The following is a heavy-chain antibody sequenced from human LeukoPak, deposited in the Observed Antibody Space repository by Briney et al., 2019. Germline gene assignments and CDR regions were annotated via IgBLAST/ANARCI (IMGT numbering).Heavy chain of an antibody. J-gene: IGHJ3*01. Sequence: GGSLRLXCAASGFTFSNYWMRWVRQAPGKGLVWVANIKQDGSEKYYVDSVKGRFTISRDNAKNSLYLQMNSLRAEDTAVYYCATSQTTSGRYGNTFDVWGQGTMVTISS. CDR3: ATSQTTSGRYGNTFDV. CDR2: IKQDGSEK. CDR1: GFTFSNYW. V-gene: IGHV3-7*01. D-gene: IGHD6-19*01.